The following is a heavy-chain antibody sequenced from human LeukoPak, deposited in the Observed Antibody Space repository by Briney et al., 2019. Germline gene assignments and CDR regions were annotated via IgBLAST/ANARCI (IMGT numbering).Heavy chain of an antibody. Sequence: ASVKVSCKADGYSFTSYDLNWVRQASGQGLEWMGWMNPDTEITDYAQKFQGRVSMTRDTSTSTAYMELSGLTSEDTAVYYCAGGKQLLGFFDYWGQGTLVTVSS. D-gene: IGHD6-6*01. CDR3: AGGKQLLGFFDY. V-gene: IGHV1-8*01. J-gene: IGHJ4*02. CDR2: MNPDTEIT. CDR1: GYSFTSYD.